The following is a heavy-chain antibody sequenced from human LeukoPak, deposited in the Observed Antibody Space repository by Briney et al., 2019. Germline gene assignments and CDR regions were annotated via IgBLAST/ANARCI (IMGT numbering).Heavy chain of an antibody. V-gene: IGHV4-4*07. Sequence: TPSETLSLTCTVSGGSISSYYWSWIRQPAGKGLEWIGRIYTSGSTNYNPSLKSRVTMSVDTSKNQFSLKLSSVTAADTAVYYCARVSYGDFYYYYYYMDVWGKGTTVTVSS. D-gene: IGHD4-17*01. J-gene: IGHJ6*03. CDR2: IYTSGST. CDR3: ARVSYGDFYYYYYYMDV. CDR1: GGSISSYY.